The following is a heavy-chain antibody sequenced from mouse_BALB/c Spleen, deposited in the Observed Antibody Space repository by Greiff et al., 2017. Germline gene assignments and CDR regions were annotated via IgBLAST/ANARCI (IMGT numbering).Heavy chain of an antibody. D-gene: IGHD2-1*01. CDR2: IWSGGST. CDR3: ARKYGNSLAMDY. CDR1: GFSLTSYG. Sequence: VKLVESGPGLVQPSQSLSITCTVSGFSLTSYGVHWVRQSPGKGLEWLGVIWSGGSTDYNAAFISRLSISKDNSKSQVFFKMNSLQANDTAIYYCARKYGNSLAMDYWGQGTSVTVSS. J-gene: IGHJ4*01. V-gene: IGHV2-2*02.